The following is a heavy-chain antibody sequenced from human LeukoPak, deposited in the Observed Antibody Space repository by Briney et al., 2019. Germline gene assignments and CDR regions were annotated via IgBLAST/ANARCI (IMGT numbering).Heavy chain of an antibody. CDR3: ARASYYYDTTGLGAVDI. CDR2: ISSSSSYI. V-gene: IGHV3-21*04. D-gene: IGHD3-22*01. J-gene: IGHJ3*02. CDR1: GFTFSSYS. Sequence: PGGSLRLSCAASGFTFSSYSMNWVRQAPGKGLEWVSSISSSSSYIYYADSVKGRFTISRDNAKNSLYLQMNSLRTEDTALYYCARASYYYDTTGLGAVDIWGQGTMVTVSS.